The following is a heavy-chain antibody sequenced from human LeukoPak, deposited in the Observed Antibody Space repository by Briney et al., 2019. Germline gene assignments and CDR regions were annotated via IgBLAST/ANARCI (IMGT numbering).Heavy chain of an antibody. Sequence: PGGSLRLSCAASGFTFSNYSMNWVRQAPGKGLEWVSYISSSSNTIHYADSVKGRFTISRDNAKNSLYLQMNSLRVEDTAVYYCARGGSSGSMIYWGQGTLVTVSS. J-gene: IGHJ4*02. CDR2: ISSSSNTI. V-gene: IGHV3-48*01. D-gene: IGHD3-22*01. CDR1: GFTFSNYS. CDR3: ARGGSSGSMIY.